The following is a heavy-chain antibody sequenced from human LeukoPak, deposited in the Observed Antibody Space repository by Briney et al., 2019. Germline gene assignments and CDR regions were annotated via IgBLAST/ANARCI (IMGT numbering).Heavy chain of an antibody. CDR2: IRYDGSNK. CDR1: GFSFSSYG. V-gene: IGHV3-30*02. D-gene: IGHD2-2*01. Sequence: GGSLRLSCAASGFSFSSYGMHWVRQAPGKGLEWVAFIRYDGSNKYYADSVKGRFTISRDNSKNTLYLQMNSLRAEDTAVYYCAKEYCSSTSCYVSDGGQGTLVTVSS. J-gene: IGHJ4*02. CDR3: AKEYCSSTSCYVSD.